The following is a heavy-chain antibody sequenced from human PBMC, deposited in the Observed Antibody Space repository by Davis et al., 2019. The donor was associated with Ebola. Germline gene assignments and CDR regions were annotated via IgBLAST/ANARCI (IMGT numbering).Heavy chain of an antibody. V-gene: IGHV1-69*04. CDR2: IIPILGIA. Sequence: SVKVSCKASGGTFSSYAISWVRQAPGQGLEWMGRIIPILGIANYAQKFQGRVTITADKSTSTAYMELSSLRSEDTAIYYCAKDRYSNYAGGMDVWGQGTTVTVSS. CDR3: AKDRYSNYAGGMDV. D-gene: IGHD4-11*01. J-gene: IGHJ6*02. CDR1: GGTFSSYA.